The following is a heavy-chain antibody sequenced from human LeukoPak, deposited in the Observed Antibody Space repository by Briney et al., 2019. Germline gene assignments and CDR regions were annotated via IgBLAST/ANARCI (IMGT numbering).Heavy chain of an antibody. CDR2: IYISGST. CDR3: ARDVHYYDSSGYFDY. CDR1: GGSISTYY. J-gene: IGHJ4*02. Sequence: PSETLSLTCIVSGGSISTYYWSWIRQPAGKGLEWIGRIYISGSTNYNPSLKSRVSMSEDTSKNQFSLKLSSVTAADTALYYCARDVHYYDSSGYFDYWGQGILVTVSS. V-gene: IGHV4-4*07. D-gene: IGHD3-22*01.